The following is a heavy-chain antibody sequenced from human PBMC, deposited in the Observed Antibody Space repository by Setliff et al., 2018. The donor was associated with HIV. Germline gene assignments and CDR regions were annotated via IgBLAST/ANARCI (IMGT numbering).Heavy chain of an antibody. Sequence: PSETLSLTCTVSGDSISGFFWSWIRQPPGKTLEWIGSIFTNEFIYYNPSLKSRVTISADTSNTQFSLKLRSVTAADTAVYYCARRRGGTPRSFLDYWGQGNLVTVSS. CDR3: ARRRGGTPRSFLDY. CDR2: IFTNEFI. V-gene: IGHV4-4*08. D-gene: IGHD3-10*01. CDR1: GDSISGFF. J-gene: IGHJ4*02.